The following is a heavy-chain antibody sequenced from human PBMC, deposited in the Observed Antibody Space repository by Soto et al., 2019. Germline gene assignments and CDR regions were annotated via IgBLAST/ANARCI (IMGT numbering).Heavy chain of an antibody. D-gene: IGHD5-18*01. CDR2: IYSSGST. V-gene: IGHV4-59*01. CDR3: ARGLARGYSYGYDY. Sequence: SETLSLTCTVSGGSISSYYWSWIRQPPRKGLEWMGHIYSSGSTNYDPSLTSRVTMSVDTSKNQFSLQLLSVTAADTAVYYCARGLARGYSYGYDYWGQGTLVTVSS. CDR1: GGSISSYY. J-gene: IGHJ4*02.